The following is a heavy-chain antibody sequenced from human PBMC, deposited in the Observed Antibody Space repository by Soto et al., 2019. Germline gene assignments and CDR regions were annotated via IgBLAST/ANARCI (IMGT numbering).Heavy chain of an antibody. CDR1: GGSISSSSYY. CDR2: MDYSGST. CDR3: ARQRAAYRSYVYYYYYMDV. D-gene: IGHD1-26*01. Sequence: PSETLSLTCTVSGGSISSSSYYWSWIRLPPGKGLEWIGYMDYSGSTNYNPSLKSRVTISVDTSKNQYSLKLSSVTAADTAVYYCARQRAAYRSYVYYYYYMDVWGKGTTVTVSS. V-gene: IGHV4-61*05. J-gene: IGHJ6*03.